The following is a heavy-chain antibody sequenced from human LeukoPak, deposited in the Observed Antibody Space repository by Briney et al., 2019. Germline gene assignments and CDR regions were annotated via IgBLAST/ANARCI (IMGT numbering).Heavy chain of an antibody. CDR1: GFTFSDYY. J-gene: IGHJ3*02. CDR2: ISSSGSTI. Sequence: PGGSLRLSCAASGFTFSDYYMSWIRQAPGKGLEWVSYISSSGSTIYYADSVKGRFTISRDNAKNSLYLQMNSLRAEDTAVYYCASFAAAAGDAFDIWGQGTMVTVSS. CDR3: ASFAAAAGDAFDI. V-gene: IGHV3-11*04. D-gene: IGHD6-13*01.